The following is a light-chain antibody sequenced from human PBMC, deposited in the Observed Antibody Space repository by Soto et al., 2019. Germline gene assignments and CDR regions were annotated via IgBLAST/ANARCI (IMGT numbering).Light chain of an antibody. CDR2: EVS. V-gene: IGLV2-14*01. Sequence: QSALTQPASVSGSPGQSITISCTGTSSDVGGYNYVSWYQQHPGKAPKLMISEVSNRPSGVSNRFSVSKSGNTASLTISGLQAEDEADYYCSSYTISSTLVVFGGGTKLTVL. J-gene: IGLJ2*01. CDR3: SSYTISSTLVV. CDR1: SSDVGGYNY.